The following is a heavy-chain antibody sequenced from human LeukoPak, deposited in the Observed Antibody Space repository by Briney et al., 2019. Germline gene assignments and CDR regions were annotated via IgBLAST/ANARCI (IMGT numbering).Heavy chain of an antibody. CDR1: GGSISSYY. CDR2: ISWNSGSI. J-gene: IGHJ4*02. V-gene: IGHV3-9*01. Sequence: LSLTCTVSGGSISSYYWSWIRQPLGKGLEWVSGISWNSGSIGYADSVKGRFTISRDNAKNSLYLQMNSLRAEDTALYYCAKDSVAGTHGGCFDYWGQGTLVTVSS. CDR3: AKDSVAGTHGGCFDY. D-gene: IGHD6-19*01.